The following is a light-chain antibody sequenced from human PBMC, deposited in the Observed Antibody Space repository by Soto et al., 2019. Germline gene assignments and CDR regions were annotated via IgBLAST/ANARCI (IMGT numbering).Light chain of an antibody. CDR1: SSNIGSNT. V-gene: IGLV1-44*01. CDR2: SNN. J-gene: IGLJ2*01. CDR3: AAWDDSRNGVV. Sequence: QSVLTQPPSASGTPGQRVTISCSGSSSNIGSNTVNWYQQLPRTAPKLLIYSNNNRPSGVPDRCSGSKSGTSASLAISGLQSEDEDDYYCAAWDDSRNGVVFGGGTKLTVL.